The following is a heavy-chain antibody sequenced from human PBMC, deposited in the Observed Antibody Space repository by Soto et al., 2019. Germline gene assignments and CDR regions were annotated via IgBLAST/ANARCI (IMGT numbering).Heavy chain of an antibody. CDR2: INPNSGGT. Sequence: ASVKVSCKASGYTFNGYYMHWVRQAPGQGLEWMGWINPNSGGTNYAQKFQGWVTMTRDTSISTAYMELSRLRSDDTAVYYCAVSAHGWELPPSFDYWGQGTLVTVSS. D-gene: IGHD1-26*01. CDR1: GYTFNGYY. V-gene: IGHV1-2*04. CDR3: AVSAHGWELPPSFDY. J-gene: IGHJ4*02.